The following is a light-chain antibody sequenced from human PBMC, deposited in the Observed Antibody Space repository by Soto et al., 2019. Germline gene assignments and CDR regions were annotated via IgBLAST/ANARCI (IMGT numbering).Light chain of an antibody. CDR2: VAS. Sequence: EIVMTQSPATLSVSPGERATLSCRASQSVGSNLAWYQQKPGQAPRLLFFVASTRATDIPARFSGSGSGTEFTLTISSLQSEDFAVYYCQQYNNWPWTFGRGT. CDR3: QQYNNWPWT. V-gene: IGKV3-15*01. J-gene: IGKJ1*01. CDR1: QSVGSN.